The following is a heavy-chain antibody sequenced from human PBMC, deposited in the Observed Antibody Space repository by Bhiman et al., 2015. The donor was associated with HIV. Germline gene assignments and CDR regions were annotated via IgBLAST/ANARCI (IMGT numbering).Heavy chain of an antibody. Sequence: EVQLVESGGGLIQPGGSLRLSCAASGFTVSSNYMNWVRQAPGKGLEWVSIIYNDGSTYFADSVKGRFTISRDNSKNTLYLQMNSLRAEDTAVYYCAKGTVVGATIGVSWGQGTLVTVSS. V-gene: IGHV3-66*03. CDR3: AKGTVVGATIGVS. D-gene: IGHD1-26*01. CDR2: IYNDGST. J-gene: IGHJ4*02. CDR1: GFTVSSNY.